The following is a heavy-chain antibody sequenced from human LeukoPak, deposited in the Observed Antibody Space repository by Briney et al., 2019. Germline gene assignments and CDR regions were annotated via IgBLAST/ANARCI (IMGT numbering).Heavy chain of an antibody. CDR1: GFTFSSYG. D-gene: IGHD3-10*01. V-gene: IGHV3-30*18. CDR2: ISYDGSNK. CDR3: AKDLLPGAFDY. Sequence: SGGSLRLSCAASGFTFSSYGMHWVRQAPGKGLEWVAVISYDGSNKYYADSVKGRFIISRDNSKNTLYLQMNSLRAEDTAVYYCAKDLLPGAFDYWGQGTLVTVSS. J-gene: IGHJ4*02.